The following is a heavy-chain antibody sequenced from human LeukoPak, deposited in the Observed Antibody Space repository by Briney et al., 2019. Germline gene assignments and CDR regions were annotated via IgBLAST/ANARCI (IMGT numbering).Heavy chain of an antibody. CDR3: ASSRELRDTPHADSSTNNYYYYGMDV. Sequence: SVKVSCKASGGTFSSYAISWVRQAPGQGLEWMGRIIPILGIANYAQKFQGRVTITADKSTSTAYMELSSLRSEDTAVYYCASSRELRDTPHADSSTNNYYYYGMDVWGQGTTVTVSS. CDR1: GGTFSSYA. V-gene: IGHV1-69*04. D-gene: IGHD1-26*01. CDR2: IIPILGIA. J-gene: IGHJ6*02.